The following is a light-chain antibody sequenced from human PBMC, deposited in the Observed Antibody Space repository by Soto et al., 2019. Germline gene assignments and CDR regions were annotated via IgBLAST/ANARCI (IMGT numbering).Light chain of an antibody. J-gene: IGKJ2*01. Sequence: EIVLTQSPGTLSLSPGERATLSCRASQSVSSSYLAWYQQKPGQAPRLVIYGAASRTTGSPDRFSGSGSGTDFTLTISRLEPEDFAVYYCQQYGSSPPYTFGQGTKLEIK. CDR3: QQYGSSPPYT. CDR1: QSVSSSY. CDR2: GAA. V-gene: IGKV3-20*01.